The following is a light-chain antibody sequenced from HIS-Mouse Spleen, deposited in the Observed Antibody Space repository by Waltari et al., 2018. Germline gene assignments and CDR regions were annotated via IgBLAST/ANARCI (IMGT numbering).Light chain of an antibody. V-gene: IGLV3-10*01. Sequence: SYELTQPPSVSVSPGQTARTTCAGAAFPKKYPYWYQQKPGQAPVLVIYEDSKRPPGIPERFSGSSSGTMATLTISGAQVEDEADYYCYSTDSSGNHRVFGGGTKLTVL. J-gene: IGLJ2*01. CDR2: EDS. CDR1: AFPKKY. CDR3: YSTDSSGNHRV.